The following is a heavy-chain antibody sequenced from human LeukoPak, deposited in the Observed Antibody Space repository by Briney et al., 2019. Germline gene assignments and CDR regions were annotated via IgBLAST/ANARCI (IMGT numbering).Heavy chain of an antibody. V-gene: IGHV4-39*07. CDR2: IYYSGST. CDR3: ARGRNVAFDL. CDR1: GGSISSSNYY. Sequence: PSETLSLTCTVSGGSISSSNYYWGWIRQPPGKGLEWIGSIYYSGSTYYNPSLKSRVTISVDTSKNQFSLKLSSVTAADTAVYYCARGRNVAFDLWGQGTMVTISS. J-gene: IGHJ3*01.